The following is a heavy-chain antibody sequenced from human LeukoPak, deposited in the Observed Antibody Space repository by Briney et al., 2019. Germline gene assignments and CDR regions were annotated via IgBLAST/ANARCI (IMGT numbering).Heavy chain of an antibody. V-gene: IGHV4-59*08. CDR3: ARQGEGTIDI. CDR1: GGSISGYF. CDR2: IYYSGST. J-gene: IGHJ3*02. Sequence: SSETLSLTCTVSGGSISGYFWNWIRQPPGEGLEWISYIYYSGSTKYNPSLKSRVTTSVDTSKNQISLRLTSATAADTAVYFCARQGEGTIDIWGQGTLVTVSS. D-gene: IGHD1/OR15-1a*01.